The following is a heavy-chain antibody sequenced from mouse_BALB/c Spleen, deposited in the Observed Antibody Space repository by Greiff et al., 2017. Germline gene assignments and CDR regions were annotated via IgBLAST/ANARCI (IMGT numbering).Heavy chain of an antibody. Sequence: EVHLVESGGGLVKPGGSLKLSCAASGFTFSSYAMSWVRQTPEKRLEWVASISSGGSTYYPDSVKGRFTISRDNARNILYLQMSSLRSEDTAMYYCAIYDYGAWFAYWGQGTLVTVSA. J-gene: IGHJ3*01. D-gene: IGHD2-4*01. CDR2: ISSGGST. CDR1: GFTFSSYA. CDR3: AIYDYGAWFAY. V-gene: IGHV5-6-5*01.